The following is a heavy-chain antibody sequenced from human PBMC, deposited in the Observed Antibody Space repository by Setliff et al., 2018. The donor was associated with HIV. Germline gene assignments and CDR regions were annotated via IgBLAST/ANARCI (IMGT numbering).Heavy chain of an antibody. CDR2: IRYDGDNQ. Sequence: PGGSLRLSCAASRFTFSNYGMYWVRQAPGKGLKWVAFIRYDGDNQYYADSVRGRFTISRDNSKSTLYLRMNSLRTEDTAVYYCAKNARDYYYYYMDVWGKGTTVTVSS. V-gene: IGHV3-30*02. CDR3: AKNARDYYYYYMDV. J-gene: IGHJ6*03. CDR1: RFTFSNYG.